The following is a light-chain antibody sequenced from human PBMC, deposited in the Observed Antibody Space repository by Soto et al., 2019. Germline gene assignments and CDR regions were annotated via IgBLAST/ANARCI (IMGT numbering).Light chain of an antibody. CDR1: QSVRDN. CDR3: QQYNSWWT. CDR2: RAS. V-gene: IGKV3-15*01. Sequence: EILLTQSPGALAVSPGEVATRSFRASQSVRDNLAWYQQKPGQAPRLLIYRASIRATGVPARFSGSGSGTEFTLTISSLQPDDFATYYCQQYNSWWTFGQGTKVDIK. J-gene: IGKJ1*01.